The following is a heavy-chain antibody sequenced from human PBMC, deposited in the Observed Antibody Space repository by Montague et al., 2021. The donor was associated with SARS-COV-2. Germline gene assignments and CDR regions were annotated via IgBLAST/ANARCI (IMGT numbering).Heavy chain of an antibody. V-gene: IGHV4-59*01. CDR2: IYYSGST. CDR1: GGSIICYY. D-gene: IGHD3-10*01. CDR3: AREVSGRGYYYYGMDV. Sequence: SETLSLTCTVSGGSIICYYWSWIRQPPVKGLVLIGYIYYSGSTNYNPSLKSRVTISVDPSKDQFSLKLRSVTAADTAVYYCAREVSGRGYYYYGMDVWGQGTTVTVSS. J-gene: IGHJ6*02.